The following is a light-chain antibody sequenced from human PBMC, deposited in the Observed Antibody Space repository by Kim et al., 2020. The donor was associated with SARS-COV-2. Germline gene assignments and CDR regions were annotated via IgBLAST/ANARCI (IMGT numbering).Light chain of an antibody. J-gene: IGLJ2*01. Sequence: ARGQTVRITCQGDSLRSYYASWYRQKPGQAPALVVYAKNNRPSGTPDRFSGSSSGNTASLTITGAQAEDEADYYCKSRDTSGDRLVFGGGTKLTVL. CDR3: KSRDTSGDRLV. CDR2: AKN. V-gene: IGLV3-19*01. CDR1: SLRSYY.